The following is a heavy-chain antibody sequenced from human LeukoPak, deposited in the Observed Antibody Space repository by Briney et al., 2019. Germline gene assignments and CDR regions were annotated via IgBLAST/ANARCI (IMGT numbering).Heavy chain of an antibody. V-gene: IGHV4-30-4*08. Sequence: SETLSLTCTVSGGSISSGDYYWSWIRQPPGKGLEWIGYIYYSGSTYYNPSLKSRVTISVDTSKNQFSLKLSSVTAADTAVYYCAGSPDCSSTSCHSTAGNAFDIWGQGTMVTVSS. CDR1: GGSISSGDYY. CDR3: AGSPDCSSTSCHSTAGNAFDI. J-gene: IGHJ3*02. CDR2: IYYSGST. D-gene: IGHD2-2*01.